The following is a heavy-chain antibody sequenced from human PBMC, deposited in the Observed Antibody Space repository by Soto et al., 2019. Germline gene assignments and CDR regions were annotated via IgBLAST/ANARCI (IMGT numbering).Heavy chain of an antibody. V-gene: IGHV3-15*07. CDR1: GFTFSNAW. CDR2: IKSKSDGGTT. CDR3: DRCYHTYYFDY. J-gene: IGHJ4*01. Sequence: ESGGGLVKPGGALRLSCGGSGFTFSNAWMNWVRQAPGKGLEWVGRIKSKSDGGTTDYATPVKGSFTISRDVSKNMLYLQMLRLQTEDTALYLCDRCYHTYYFDYWGRGTLVSVSS. D-gene: IGHD2-15*01.